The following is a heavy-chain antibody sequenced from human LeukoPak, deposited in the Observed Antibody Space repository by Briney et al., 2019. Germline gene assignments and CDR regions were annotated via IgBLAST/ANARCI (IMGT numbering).Heavy chain of an antibody. V-gene: IGHV3-73*01. J-gene: IGHJ4*02. Sequence: GGSLKLSCAASGFTFSGPAMHWVRQASGKGLEWVGRIRSKANSYATAYAASVKGRFTISRDDSKNTAYLQMNSLKTEDTAVYYCTRYYCGGDCQYDYWGQGTLVTVSS. CDR1: GFTFSGPA. D-gene: IGHD2-21*01. CDR3: TRYYCGGDCQYDY. CDR2: IRSKANSYAT.